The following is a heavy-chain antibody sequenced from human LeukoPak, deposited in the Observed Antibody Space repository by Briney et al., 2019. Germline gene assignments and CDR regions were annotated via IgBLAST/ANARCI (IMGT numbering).Heavy chain of an antibody. CDR2: ISAYNGNT. Sequence: ASVKVSCKASGYTFTSYGISWVRQAPGQGLDWMGWISAYNGNTNYAQKLQGRVTMTIDTPTSTAYMELRSLRSDDTAVYYCARPSGSYEDDAFDIWGQGTMVTVSS. D-gene: IGHD1-26*01. CDR3: ARPSGSYEDDAFDI. CDR1: GYTFTSYG. J-gene: IGHJ3*02. V-gene: IGHV1-18*04.